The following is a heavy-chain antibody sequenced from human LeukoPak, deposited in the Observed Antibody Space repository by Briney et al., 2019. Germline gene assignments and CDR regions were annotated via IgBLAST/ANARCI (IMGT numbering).Heavy chain of an antibody. J-gene: IGHJ4*02. CDR1: GYTFTGYY. CDR3: ARVSRAGYSSVDY. Sequence: ASVKVSCKASGYTFTGYYMHWVRQAPGQGLEWMGRINPNSGGTNYAQKFQGRVTMTRDTSISTAYMELSRLRSDDTAVYYCARVSRAGYSSVDYWGQGTLVTVSS. V-gene: IGHV1-2*06. CDR2: INPNSGGT. D-gene: IGHD6-19*01.